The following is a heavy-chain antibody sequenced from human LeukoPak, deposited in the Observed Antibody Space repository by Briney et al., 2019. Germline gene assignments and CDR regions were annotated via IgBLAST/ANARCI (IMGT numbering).Heavy chain of an antibody. J-gene: IGHJ4*02. CDR1: GFTFSSYW. Sequence: GGSLRLSCAASGFTFSSYWMHWVRQAPGKGLVWVSRINSDGSSTSYADSVKGRFTMSRDNGKNTLYLQMNSLRAEDTAVYYCARGTTLYGSGSYSGYWGQGTLVTVSS. CDR2: INSDGSST. V-gene: IGHV3-74*01. D-gene: IGHD3-10*01. CDR3: ARGTTLYGSGSYSGY.